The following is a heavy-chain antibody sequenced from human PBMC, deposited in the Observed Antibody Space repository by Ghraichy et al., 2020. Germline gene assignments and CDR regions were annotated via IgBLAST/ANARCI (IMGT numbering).Heavy chain of an antibody. CDR2: LSGSGSNT. D-gene: IGHD3-22*01. CDR3: AKDSNYDTSGYYAY. Sequence: GGSLRLSCAASGFIFSTYAMSWVRQAPGKGLEWVSGLSGSGSNTYYADSVKGRVTISRDNSKTTLYLQMNSLRAEDTAVYYCAKDSNYDTSGYYAYWGQGTLVTVSS. CDR1: GFIFSTYA. J-gene: IGHJ4*02. V-gene: IGHV3-23*01.